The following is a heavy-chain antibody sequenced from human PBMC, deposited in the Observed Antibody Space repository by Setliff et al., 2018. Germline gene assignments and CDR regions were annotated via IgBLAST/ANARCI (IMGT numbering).Heavy chain of an antibody. CDR3: ARINFYVSSGYYYAPDL. V-gene: IGHV1-18*01. Sequence: ASVKVSCKASGYTFNNYGITWVRRAPGQGLEWMGWINNYSFKTTYPQKFLDRVTMTTDTSATTAYMELKNLRSDDTAVYYCARINFYVSSGYYYAPDLWGQGTLVTVSS. CDR1: GYTFNNYG. CDR2: INNYSFKT. J-gene: IGHJ5*02. D-gene: IGHD3-22*01.